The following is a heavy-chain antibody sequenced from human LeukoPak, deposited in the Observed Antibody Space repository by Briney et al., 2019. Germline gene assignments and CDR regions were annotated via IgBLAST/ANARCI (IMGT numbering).Heavy chain of an antibody. J-gene: IGHJ5*02. Sequence: ASVKVSCKASGYTFTSYDINWVRQATGQGLEWMGWMNPNSGNTGYAQKFQGRVTMTTDTSTSTAYMELRSLRSDDTAVYYCARQLGGWFDPWGQGTLVTVSS. CDR3: ARQLGGWFDP. CDR1: GYTFTSYD. V-gene: IGHV1-8*01. D-gene: IGHD6-6*01. CDR2: MNPNSGNT.